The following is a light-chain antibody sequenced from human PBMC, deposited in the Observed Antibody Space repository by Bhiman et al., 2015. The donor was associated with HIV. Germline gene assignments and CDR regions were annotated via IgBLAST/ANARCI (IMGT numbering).Light chain of an antibody. J-gene: IGLJ1*01. Sequence: QSALTQPASVSGSPGQSITISCTGTSSDVGGYNYVSWYLQHPGKAPKLMIYDVSNRPSGVSNRFSGSKSGNTASLTISELQTEDEADYYCCSFTGDTHLYVFGSGTTVTVL. CDR3: CSFTGDTHLYV. CDR2: DVS. CDR1: SSDVGGYNY. V-gene: IGLV2-14*03.